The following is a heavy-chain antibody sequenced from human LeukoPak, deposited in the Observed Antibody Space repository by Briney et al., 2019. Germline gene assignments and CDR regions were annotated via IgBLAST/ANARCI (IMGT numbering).Heavy chain of an antibody. CDR1: GFIFSSYA. V-gene: IGHV3-23*01. Sequence: GGSLRLSCAASGFIFSSYAMTWVRQAPGRGLEWLSTISGSGTTTYYVDSVKGRFTVSRDNSKNTLYLQMSGLRAGDTAVYYCAKAGHYGSGSYYSDYWGRGTLVTVSP. CDR2: ISGSGTTT. J-gene: IGHJ4*02. CDR3: AKAGHYGSGSYYSDY. D-gene: IGHD3-10*01.